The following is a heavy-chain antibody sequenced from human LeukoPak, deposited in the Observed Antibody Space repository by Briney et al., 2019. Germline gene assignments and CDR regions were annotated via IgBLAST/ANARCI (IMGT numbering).Heavy chain of an antibody. Sequence: WGSLRLSCAASGFTLSSYWMSWVRQAPGKGLEWVANIKQDGSEKYYVDSGKGRFTISRDNAKNSLYLQMNSLRAEDTAVYYCARVMEAGYCSGGSCHPQPGYFDYWGQGTLVTVSS. D-gene: IGHD2-15*01. J-gene: IGHJ4*02. CDR1: GFTLSSYW. CDR2: IKQDGSEK. V-gene: IGHV3-7*04. CDR3: ARVMEAGYCSGGSCHPQPGYFDY.